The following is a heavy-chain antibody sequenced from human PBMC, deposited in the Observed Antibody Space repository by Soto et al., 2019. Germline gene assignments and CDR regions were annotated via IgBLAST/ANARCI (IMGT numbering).Heavy chain of an antibody. V-gene: IGHV3-30*03. CDR1: GFTFSSYG. CDR3: ATGGDPGY. CDR2: ISYDGSNK. Sequence: QVQLVESGGGVVQPGRSPRLSCAASGFTFSSYGMHWVRQAPGKGLEWVAVISYDGSNKYYADSVKGRFTISRDNSKNTLYLQMNSLRAEDTAVYYCATGGDPGYWGQGTLVTVSS. D-gene: IGHD4-17*01. J-gene: IGHJ4*02.